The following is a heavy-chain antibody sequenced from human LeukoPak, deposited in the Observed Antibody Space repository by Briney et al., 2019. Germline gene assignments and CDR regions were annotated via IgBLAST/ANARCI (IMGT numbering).Heavy chain of an antibody. CDR3: ARDKTVAGRNFDY. CDR1: GFTFSSYW. Sequence: PGGSMRLSCAASGFTFSSYWMHWVRQAPGKGLVWVSRINSDGSSTSYADSVKGRFTISRDNAKNTLYLQMNSLRAEDTAVYYCARDKTVAGRNFDYWGQGTLVTVSS. D-gene: IGHD6-19*01. V-gene: IGHV3-74*01. J-gene: IGHJ4*02. CDR2: INSDGSST.